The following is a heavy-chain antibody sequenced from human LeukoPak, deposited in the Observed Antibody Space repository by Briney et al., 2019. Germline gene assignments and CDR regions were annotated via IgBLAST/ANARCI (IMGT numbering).Heavy chain of an antibody. CDR3: ARHIVVVPAAISWSGFDP. Sequence: ASVKVSCKASGYTFTSYGISWVRQAPGQGLEWMGWISAYNGNTNYAQKLQGRVTMTTDTSTSIAYMELRSLRSDDTAVYYCARHIVVVPAAISWSGFDPWGQGTLVTVSS. D-gene: IGHD2-2*02. V-gene: IGHV1-18*01. J-gene: IGHJ5*02. CDR2: ISAYNGNT. CDR1: GYTFTSYG.